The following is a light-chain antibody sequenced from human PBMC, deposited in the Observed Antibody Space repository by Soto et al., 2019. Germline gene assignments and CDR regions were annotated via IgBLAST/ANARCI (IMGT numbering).Light chain of an antibody. V-gene: IGKV2-28*01. CDR2: LGS. CDR3: MQALQTPRT. J-gene: IGKJ1*01. CDR1: QSLLHSNGYNY. Sequence: DIVMTQSPLSLPVTPGEPASISCRSSQSLLHSNGYNYLDWYLQKPGQSPQLLIYLGSNRASGVPDRFSGSGSCTDFTLKISRVEAEDAGVYYCMQALQTPRTFGQGTKV.